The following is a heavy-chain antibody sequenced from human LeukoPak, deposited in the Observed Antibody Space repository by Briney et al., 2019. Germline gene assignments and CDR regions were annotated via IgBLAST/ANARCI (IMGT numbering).Heavy chain of an antibody. CDR3: ARGRLLEWFDS. D-gene: IGHD3-3*01. J-gene: IGHJ5*02. Sequence: SETLSLTCTVSDDSISSYYWSWIRQPPGKRLEWIGCISDSGSTNYNPSLKSRVTISVDTSKSQFSLKLSSVTAADTAVYYCARGRLLEWFDSWGQGTLVSVSS. CDR2: ISDSGST. CDR1: DDSISSYY. V-gene: IGHV4-59*01.